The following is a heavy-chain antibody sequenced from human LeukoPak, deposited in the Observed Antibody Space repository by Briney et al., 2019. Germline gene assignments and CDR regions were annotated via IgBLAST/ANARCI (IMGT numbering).Heavy chain of an antibody. D-gene: IGHD3-22*01. CDR3: ARGALYDSSGYFDY. J-gene: IGHJ4*02. CDR2: IIPILGIA. CDR1: GGTFSSYA. Sequence: GASAKVSCKASGGTFSSYAISWVRQAPGQGLEWMGRIIPILGIANYAQKFQGRVTITADKSTSTAYMELSSLRSEDTAVYYCARGALYDSSGYFDYWGQGTLVTVSS. V-gene: IGHV1-69*04.